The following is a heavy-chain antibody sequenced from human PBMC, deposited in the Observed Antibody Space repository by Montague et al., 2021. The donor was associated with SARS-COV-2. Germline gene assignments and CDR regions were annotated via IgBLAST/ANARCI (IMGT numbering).Heavy chain of an antibody. V-gene: IGHV4-59*08. CDR2: YYSGST. CDR3: ARQGGSNYGWFDP. D-gene: IGHD1-26*01. Sequence: SETLSLTCTVSGASINSRYWSWIRQPPGKGLEWIGYYYSGSTKYNPSPQSRVTISVDTSKNQFSVKVTSVTAADTAVYYCARQGGSNYGWFDPWGQGTLVTVSS. CDR1: GASINSRY. J-gene: IGHJ5*02.